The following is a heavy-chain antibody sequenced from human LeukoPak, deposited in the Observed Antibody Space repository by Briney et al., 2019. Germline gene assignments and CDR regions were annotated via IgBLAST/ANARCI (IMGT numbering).Heavy chain of an antibody. D-gene: IGHD6-13*01. CDR2: ISGSGGST. CDR1: GFTFSSYA. J-gene: IGHJ4*02. CDR3: AKRQYSSSWYYPQFDY. V-gene: IGHV3-23*01. Sequence: GGSLRLSCAASGFTFSSYAMSWVRQAPGKGLEWVSAISGSGGSTYYADSVKGRFTISRDNSKNTLYLQMDSLRAEDTAVYYCAKRQYSSSWYYPQFDYWGQGTLVTVSS.